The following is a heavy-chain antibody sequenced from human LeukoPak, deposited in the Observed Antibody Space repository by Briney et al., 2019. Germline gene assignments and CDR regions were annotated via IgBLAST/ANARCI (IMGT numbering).Heavy chain of an antibody. CDR1: GFTFDGYG. D-gene: IGHD4-17*01. CDR3: VKDYSSVTSSILFDY. J-gene: IGHJ4*02. V-gene: IGHV3-23*01. CDR2: TSGSGSDT. Sequence: SGGSLRLSCAASGFTFDGYGMSWVRQAPGKGLEWVSGTSGSGSDTFYAESVKGRFTISRDNSENTLYLQMNSLRAEDTAIYYCVKDYSSVTSSILFDYWGQGILVTVSS.